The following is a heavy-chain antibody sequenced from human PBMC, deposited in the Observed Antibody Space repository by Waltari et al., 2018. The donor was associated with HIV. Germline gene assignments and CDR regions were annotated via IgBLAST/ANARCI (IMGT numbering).Heavy chain of an antibody. D-gene: IGHD3-16*01. CDR3: TTLRFWGFFDY. J-gene: IGHJ4*02. V-gene: IGHV3-15*01. Sequence: EVQLVESGGGLVKPGGSLRLPCAASGFTFSNARMSGLRTAPGKGLEWVGRIKSKTDGGTTDYAAPVKGRFTISRDDSKNTLYLQMNSLKTEDTAVYYCTTLRFWGFFDYWGQGTLVTVSS. CDR1: GFTFSNAR. CDR2: IKSKTDGGTT.